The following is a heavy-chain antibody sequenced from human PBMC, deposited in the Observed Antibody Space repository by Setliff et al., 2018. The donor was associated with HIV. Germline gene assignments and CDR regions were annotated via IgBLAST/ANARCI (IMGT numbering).Heavy chain of an antibody. CDR2: IYSGGTT. D-gene: IGHD6-19*01. CDR3: AREPSPSQWQPLYFDV. Sequence: PSETLSLTCTVSGGSISSSSYYWGWIRQPPGKGLEWIGNIYSGGTTYYNSSLRSRVTISVDTSKNQFSLKLNSVTAADTAIYYCAREPSPSQWQPLYFDVWGRGILVTVSS. J-gene: IGHJ4*02. V-gene: IGHV4-39*07. CDR1: GGSISSSSYY.